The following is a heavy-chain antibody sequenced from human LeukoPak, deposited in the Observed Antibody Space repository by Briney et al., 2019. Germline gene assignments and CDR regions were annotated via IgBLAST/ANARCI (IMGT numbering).Heavy chain of an antibody. D-gene: IGHD5-12*01. V-gene: IGHV1-46*01. Sequence: GASVKVSCKASGYTFTSYAMNWVRQAPGQGLEWMGIINPSGGSTSYAQKFQGRVTMTRDMSTSTVYMELSRLRSDDTAVYYCARAWLRLNPYFDYWGQGTLVTVSS. CDR3: ARAWLRLNPYFDY. J-gene: IGHJ4*02. CDR2: INPSGGST. CDR1: GYTFTSYA.